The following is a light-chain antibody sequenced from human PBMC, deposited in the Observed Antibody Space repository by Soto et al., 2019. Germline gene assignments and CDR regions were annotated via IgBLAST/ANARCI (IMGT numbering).Light chain of an antibody. V-gene: IGKV3-20*01. Sequence: EILLTQSPGTLSLSPGERATLSCRASQSVGSSLSWYQQKPGQAPRLLFYGASNRATAIPDRFSGSGFGTDFTLTITRLEPEDFAVYYCQQYGDSPQTFGPGANVDVK. CDR1: QSVGSS. CDR2: GAS. CDR3: QQYGDSPQT. J-gene: IGKJ1*01.